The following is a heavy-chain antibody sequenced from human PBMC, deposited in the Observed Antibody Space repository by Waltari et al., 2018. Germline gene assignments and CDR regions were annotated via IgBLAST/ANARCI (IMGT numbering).Heavy chain of an antibody. J-gene: IGHJ4*02. D-gene: IGHD3-10*01. CDR3: TTLARGESGDY. CDR1: GFTFNTYW. Sequence: EVQLVESGGGLVQPGWSLRLSCAASGFTFNTYWMKWIRKAPGKGLEWVAKIKPDGSQKFYVDSVKGRFTVSRDNAQNSLYLQMNNLRAEDTAVYYCTTLARGESGDYWGQGTLVTVSS. CDR2: IKPDGSQK. V-gene: IGHV3-7*01.